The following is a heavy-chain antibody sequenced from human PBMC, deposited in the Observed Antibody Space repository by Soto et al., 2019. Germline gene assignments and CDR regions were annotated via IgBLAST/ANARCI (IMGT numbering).Heavy chain of an antibody. V-gene: IGHV3-48*03. CDR2: ISSSGSTI. J-gene: IGHJ6*02. CDR1: GFTFSSYE. CDR3: AREGRAAAGYYYYGMAV. Sequence: GGSLRLSCAASGFTFSSYEMNWVRQAPGKWLEWVSYISSSGSTIYYADSVKGRFTISRDNAKNSLYLQMNSLRAEDTAVYYWAREGRAAAGYYYYGMAVWGQGTTVPVS. D-gene: IGHD6-13*01.